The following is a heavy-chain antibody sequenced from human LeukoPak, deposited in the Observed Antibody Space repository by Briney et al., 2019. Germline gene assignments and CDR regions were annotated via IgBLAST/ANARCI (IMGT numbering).Heavy chain of an antibody. D-gene: IGHD4-23*01. CDR3: ARDLRRASLGGNSRGVFDI. J-gene: IGHJ3*02. Sequence: SETLSLTCTVSGDSISSYYWSWIRQPPGKGLEWIGYIYYSGSTNYNPSLKSRVTISIDTSKKQFSLKLSSVTAADTAVYYCARDLRRASLGGNSRGVFDIWGQGTMVTVSS. V-gene: IGHV4-59*01. CDR2: IYYSGST. CDR1: GDSISSYY.